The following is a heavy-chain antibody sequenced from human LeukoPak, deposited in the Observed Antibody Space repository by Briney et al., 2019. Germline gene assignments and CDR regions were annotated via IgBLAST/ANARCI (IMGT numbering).Heavy chain of an antibody. V-gene: IGHV1-2*02. CDR3: ARTAMIVTLDAFDI. CDR2: INPNSGGT. J-gene: IGHJ3*02. D-gene: IGHD3-22*01. Sequence: ASVKVSCKASGYTFTDYYIHWVRQAPGQGLEWMGWINPNSGGTNYAQKFQGRVTMTRDTSISTAYMELSRLRSDDTAVYYCARTAMIVTLDAFDIWGQGTMVTVSS. CDR1: GYTFTDYY.